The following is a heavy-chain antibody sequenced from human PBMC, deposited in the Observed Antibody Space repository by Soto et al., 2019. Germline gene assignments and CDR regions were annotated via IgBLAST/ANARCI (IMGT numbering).Heavy chain of an antibody. CDR3: AIPNGDYYYGMDV. CDR1: GFTFSSYG. D-gene: IGHD2-21*01. V-gene: IGHV3-33*01. CDR2: IWYDGSNK. J-gene: IGHJ6*02. Sequence: GGSLRLSCAASGFTFSSYGMHWVRQAPGKGLEWVAVIWYDGSNKYYADSVKGRFTISRDNSKNTLYLQMNSLRAEDTAVYYCAIPNGDYYYGMDVWGQGTTVTVSS.